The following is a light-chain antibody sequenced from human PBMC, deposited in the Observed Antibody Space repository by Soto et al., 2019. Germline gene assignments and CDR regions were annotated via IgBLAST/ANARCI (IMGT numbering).Light chain of an antibody. CDR3: QQRSNWWT. Sequence: EKVMTQSPATLSVSPGERATLSCRASQSVGSDLAWYQQKPGQAPSLLIYGASTRATGIPARFSGSGSGTDFTLTISSLEPEDFAVYYCQQRSNWWTFGQGTKVDIK. J-gene: IGKJ1*01. V-gene: IGKV3-11*01. CDR1: QSVGSD. CDR2: GAS.